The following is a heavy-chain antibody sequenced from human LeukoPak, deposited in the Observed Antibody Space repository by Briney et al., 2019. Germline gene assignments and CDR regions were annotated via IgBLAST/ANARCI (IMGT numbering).Heavy chain of an antibody. CDR3: ARGRLLGDYYDSSGYCP. D-gene: IGHD3-22*01. Sequence: ASVKVSCKASGYTSTSYDINWVRQATGQGLEWMGWMNPNSGNTGYAQKFQGRVTMTRNTSISTAYMELSSLRSEDTAVYYCARGRLLGDYYDSSGYCPWGQGTLVTVSS. CDR1: GYTSTSYD. J-gene: IGHJ5*02. V-gene: IGHV1-8*01. CDR2: MNPNSGNT.